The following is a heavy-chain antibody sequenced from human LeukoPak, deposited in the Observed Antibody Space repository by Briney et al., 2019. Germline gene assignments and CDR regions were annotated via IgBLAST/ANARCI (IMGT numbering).Heavy chain of an antibody. J-gene: IGHJ4*02. V-gene: IGHV3-23*01. D-gene: IGHD5-18*01. Sequence: GGSLRLSCAASGFTFRSYAMSWVRQAPGKGLEWVAAISGSGGRTYYADSVKGRFTISRDNSKNMLYMQMNSLRAEDTAVYYCAKDDGYSYGLEKDYWGQGTLVTVSS. CDR1: GFTFRSYA. CDR3: AKDDGYSYGLEKDY. CDR2: ISGSGGRT.